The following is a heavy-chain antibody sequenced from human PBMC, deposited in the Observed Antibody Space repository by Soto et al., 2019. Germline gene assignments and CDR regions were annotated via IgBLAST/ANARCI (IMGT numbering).Heavy chain of an antibody. CDR2: ISSSSSYI. CDR1: GFTFSSYS. CDR3: AMTDYGAHIVGYYYYYGMDV. Sequence: EVQLVESGGGLVKPGGSLRLSCAASGFTFSSYSMNWVRQAPGKGLEWVSSISSSSSYIYYADSVKGRFTISRDNAKNSLYLQMNSLRAEDTAVYYCAMTDYGAHIVGYYYYYGMDVWGQGTTVTVSS. V-gene: IGHV3-21*01. D-gene: IGHD4-17*01. J-gene: IGHJ6*02.